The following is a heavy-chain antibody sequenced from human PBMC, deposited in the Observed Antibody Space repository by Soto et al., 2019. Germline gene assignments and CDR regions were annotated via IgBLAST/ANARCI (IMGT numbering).Heavy chain of an antibody. Sequence: SETLSLTCTVSGGSISNDGHYWTWIRQHPGKGLEWIGYISYSGRTYYNPSLKSRVTISVDTSKNQFSLRLSSVTAADTAVFYCARVWRYFDTVAGAFDIWGQGTMVTVSS. CDR3: ARVWRYFDTVAGAFDI. J-gene: IGHJ3*02. V-gene: IGHV4-30-4*08. D-gene: IGHD3-22*01. CDR2: ISYSGRT. CDR1: GGSISNDGHY.